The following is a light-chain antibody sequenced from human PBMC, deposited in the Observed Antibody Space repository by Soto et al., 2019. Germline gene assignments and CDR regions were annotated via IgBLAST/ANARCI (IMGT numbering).Light chain of an antibody. Sequence: EIVLTQSPATLSLSPGERATLSCRASQSVTTSLAWYQQKLGQPPRLLIYDASIRATGVPARFSGSGSGTDFTLTISSLQPGDFATYYCQQSYNSPYTFGLGTKLEIK. CDR2: DAS. CDR1: QSVTTS. J-gene: IGKJ2*01. V-gene: IGKV3-11*01. CDR3: QQSYNSPYT.